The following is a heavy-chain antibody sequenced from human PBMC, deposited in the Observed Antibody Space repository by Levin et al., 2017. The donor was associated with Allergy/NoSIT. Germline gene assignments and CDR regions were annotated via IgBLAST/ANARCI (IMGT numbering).Heavy chain of an antibody. CDR2: ISYDGSNK. D-gene: IGHD6-13*01. Sequence: GESLKISCAASGFTFSSYGMHWVRQAPGKGLEWVAVISYDGSNKYYADSVKGRFTISRDNSKNTLYLQMNSLRAEDTAVYYCAKEGYSSSWYRIDAFDIWSQGTMVSVSS. CDR3: AKEGYSSSWYRIDAFDI. CDR1: GFTFSSYG. V-gene: IGHV3-30*18. J-gene: IGHJ3*02.